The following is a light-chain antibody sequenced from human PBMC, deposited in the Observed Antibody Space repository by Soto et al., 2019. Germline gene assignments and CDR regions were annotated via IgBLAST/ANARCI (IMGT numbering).Light chain of an antibody. V-gene: IGLV1-40*01. J-gene: IGLJ1*01. Sequence: QPVLTQPPSVSGAPGQRVAISCTGSSSNIGAGYDVHWYQQLPGRAPKLLIYGDTNRPSGVPDRFSASKSGTSASLAITGLQAEDEADYYCQSYDSSLRGYVFGTGTKLTVL. CDR3: QSYDSSLRGYV. CDR2: GDT. CDR1: SSNIGAGYD.